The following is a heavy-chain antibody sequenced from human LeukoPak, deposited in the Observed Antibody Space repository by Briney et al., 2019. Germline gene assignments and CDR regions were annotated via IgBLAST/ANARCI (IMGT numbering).Heavy chain of an antibody. CDR1: GASMSSNY. J-gene: IGHJ4*02. D-gene: IGHD3-10*01. V-gene: IGHV4-59*01. CDR3: ARGPYGYFDY. Sequence: SETLSLTCNVSGASMSSNYWSWIRQPPGKGLEWIGYIYYSGSTNYTNYNPSLKSRVTISVDTSKNQFSLKLSSVTAADTAVYYCARGPYGYFDYWGQGTLVTVSS. CDR2: IYYSGSTNYT.